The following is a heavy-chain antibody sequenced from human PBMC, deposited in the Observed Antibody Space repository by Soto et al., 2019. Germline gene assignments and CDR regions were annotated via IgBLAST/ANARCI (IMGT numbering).Heavy chain of an antibody. J-gene: IGHJ4*02. CDR3: AKAGGSGSYYAERAYYFDY. CDR2: ISGSGGST. Sequence: EVQLLESGGGLVQPGGSLRLSCAASGFTFNRYAMSWVRQAPGKGLEWVSTISGSGGSTYYADSVQGRFSISRDNSRNTLSLQVNSLRAEDTAIYYCAKAGGSGSYYAERAYYFDYWGQGTLVTVSS. CDR1: GFTFNRYA. V-gene: IGHV3-23*01. D-gene: IGHD3-10*01.